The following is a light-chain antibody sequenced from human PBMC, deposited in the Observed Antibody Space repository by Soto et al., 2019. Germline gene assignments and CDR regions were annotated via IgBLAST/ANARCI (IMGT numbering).Light chain of an antibody. J-gene: IGKJ1*01. CDR1: QSISNW. CDR2: EAS. V-gene: IGKV1-5*03. Sequence: DIHMTQSPSSLSPSVGDRVTLTCRASQSISNWLAWYQLKPGKAPKLLIHEASNLQSGVPSTFSGSGSGTDFTLTITSLQPEDFATYYCQQYKSYWTFGQGTKVDIK. CDR3: QQYKSYWT.